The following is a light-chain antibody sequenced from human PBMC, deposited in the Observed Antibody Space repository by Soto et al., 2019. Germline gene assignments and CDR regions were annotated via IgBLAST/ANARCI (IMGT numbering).Light chain of an antibody. CDR2: GAS. Sequence: EIVVTQSPATLSVSPGERATLSCRASQSVSSNLAWYQQKPGQAPRLLIYGASTRATGIPARFSGSGSGTEFTLTISSLQSEDFAVYYCQQYNDFWAFGQGTKVEIQ. CDR1: QSVSSN. J-gene: IGKJ1*01. V-gene: IGKV3-15*01. CDR3: QQYNDFWA.